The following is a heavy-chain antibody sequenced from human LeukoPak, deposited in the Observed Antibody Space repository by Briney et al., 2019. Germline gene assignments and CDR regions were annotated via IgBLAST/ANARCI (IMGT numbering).Heavy chain of an antibody. CDR3: ARQYETDYGDYLGY. V-gene: IGHV1-69-2*01. J-gene: IGHJ4*02. CDR1: GYTFTDYY. CDR2: VDPEDGET. D-gene: IGHD4-17*01. Sequence: GASVKVSCKASGYTFTDYYMHWVQQAPGKGLEWMGRVDPEDGETIYAEKFQGRVTITADTSTDTAYMELSSLRSEDTAVYYCARQYETDYGDYLGYWGQGTLVTVSS.